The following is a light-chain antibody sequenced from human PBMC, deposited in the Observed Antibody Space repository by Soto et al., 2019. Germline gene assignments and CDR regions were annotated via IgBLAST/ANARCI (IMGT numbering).Light chain of an antibody. Sequence: QSALTQPASVSGSPGQSITISCSGTSSDVGRYNYVSWYQQHPGKAPKLMIFDVSNRPSGVSNRFSGSKSSNTASLTISGLQAEDEADYYCSSFTSSATSVFGGGTKLTVL. V-gene: IGLV2-14*03. CDR2: DVS. J-gene: IGLJ2*01. CDR3: SSFTSSATSV. CDR1: SSDVGRYNY.